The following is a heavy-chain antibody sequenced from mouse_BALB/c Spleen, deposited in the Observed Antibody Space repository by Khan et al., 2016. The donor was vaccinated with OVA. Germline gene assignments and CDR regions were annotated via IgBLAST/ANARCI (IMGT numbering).Heavy chain of an antibody. V-gene: IGHV1S136*01. D-gene: IGHD3-1*01. CDR1: GYTFTSYV. CDR3: ARGVLGLRTWFAY. J-gene: IGHJ3*01. CDR2: INPYNDYT. Sequence: EVQLQQSGPELVKPGASVKMSCKASGYTFTSYVMHWVKQKPGQGLEWIGYINPYNDYTNFNEKFQGKATLTSDKSSSTAYMALSSLTSEDSAGYYCARGVLGLRTWFAYWGQGTLVTVSA.